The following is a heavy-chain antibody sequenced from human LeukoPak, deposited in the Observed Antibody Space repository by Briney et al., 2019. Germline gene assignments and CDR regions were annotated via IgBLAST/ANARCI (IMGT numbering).Heavy chain of an antibody. CDR2: INPSGGST. Sequence: ASVKVSCKASGYTFTSYYMHWVRQAPGQGLEWMGIINPSGGSTSYAQKFQGRATMTRDMSTSTVYMELSSLRAEDTAVYYCAKGAAVAGKRDAFDIWGQGTMVTVSS. D-gene: IGHD6-19*01. CDR3: AKGAAVAGKRDAFDI. V-gene: IGHV1-46*01. J-gene: IGHJ3*02. CDR1: GYTFTSYY.